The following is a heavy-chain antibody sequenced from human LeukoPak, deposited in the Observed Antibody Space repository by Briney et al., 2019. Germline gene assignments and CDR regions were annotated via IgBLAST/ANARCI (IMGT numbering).Heavy chain of an antibody. CDR1: GYTFTGYY. J-gene: IGHJ6*03. Sequence: GASVKVSCKASGYTFTGYYMHWVRQAPGQGLEWMGWINPNSGGTNYAKKFQGRVTMTRGTSISTAYMELSRLRSDNTAVYYCARAGVIDALTYYYYYMDVWGKGTTVTVS. V-gene: IGHV1-2*02. D-gene: IGHD3-16*02. CDR2: INPNSGGT. CDR3: ARAGVIDALTYYYYYMDV.